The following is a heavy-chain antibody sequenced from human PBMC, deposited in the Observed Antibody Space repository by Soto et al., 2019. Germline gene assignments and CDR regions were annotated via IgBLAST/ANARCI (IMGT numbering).Heavy chain of an antibody. V-gene: IGHV3-73*02. J-gene: IGHJ6*02. CDR2: IRSKAKSYAT. D-gene: IGHD3-22*01. Sequence: EVQLVESGGGLVQPGGSLKLSCAASGFTFSGSAMHWVRQASGKGLEWVGRIRSKAKSYATAYAASVKGRFTISRDDSKNTAYLQMNSLKTEDTAVYYCTRPAYYDSSGYYYGDYYYGMDVWGQGTTGTVSS. CDR3: TRPAYYDSSGYYYGDYYYGMDV. CDR1: GFTFSGSA.